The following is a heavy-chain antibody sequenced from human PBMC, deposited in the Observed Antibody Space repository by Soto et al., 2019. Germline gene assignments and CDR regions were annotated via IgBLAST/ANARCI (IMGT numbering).Heavy chain of an antibody. CDR3: ARDASSTGTGWFDP. CDR2: INAGNGNT. CDR1: GYTFTSYA. V-gene: IGHV1-3*01. D-gene: IGHD2-2*01. J-gene: IGHJ5*02. Sequence: GASVKVSCKAAGYTFTSYAMHWGRQAPGQRLEWMGWINAGNGNTEYSQKFQGRVTITRDTSASTAYMELSSLRSEDTAVYYCARDASSTGTGWFDPWGQGTLVTVSS.